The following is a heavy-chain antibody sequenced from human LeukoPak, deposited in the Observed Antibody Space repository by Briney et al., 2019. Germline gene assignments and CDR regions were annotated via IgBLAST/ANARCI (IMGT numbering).Heavy chain of an antibody. J-gene: IGHJ4*02. D-gene: IGHD3-9*01. Sequence: GGSLRLSCAASGFTFSSYAMSWVRQAPGKGLEWVSAISGSGGSTYYADSVKGRFTISRDNSKNTLYLQMNSLRAEDTAVYYCAKDLTTSILTGYTGGFDYWGQGTLVTVSS. CDR2: ISGSGGST. V-gene: IGHV3-23*01. CDR3: AKDLTTSILTGYTGGFDY. CDR1: GFTFSSYA.